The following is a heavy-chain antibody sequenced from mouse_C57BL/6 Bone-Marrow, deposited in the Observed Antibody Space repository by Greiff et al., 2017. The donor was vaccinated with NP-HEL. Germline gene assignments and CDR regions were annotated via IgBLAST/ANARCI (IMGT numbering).Heavy chain of an antibody. CDR1: GFSLTSYG. J-gene: IGHJ3*01. CDR3: AKSDPGFAY. V-gene: IGHV2-4*01. Sequence: VKLVESGPGLVQPSQSLSITCTVSGFSLTSYGVHWVRQPPGKGLEWLGVIWSGGSTDYNAAFISRLSISKDNSKSQVFFTMNSLQADDTAIYYCAKSDPGFAYWGQGTLVTVSA. CDR2: IWSGGST.